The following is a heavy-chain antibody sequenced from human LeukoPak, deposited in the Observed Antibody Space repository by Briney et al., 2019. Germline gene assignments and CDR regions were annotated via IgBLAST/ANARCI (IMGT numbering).Heavy chain of an antibody. J-gene: IGHJ4*02. Sequence: PGGSLRLSCAASGFTFSDYYMSWIRQAPGKGLEWVSYISSSGSTIYYADSVKGRFTISRDNAENSLYLQMNSLRAEDTAVYYCAREHYDILTGYSPGYFDYWGQGTLVTVSS. CDR1: GFTFSDYY. CDR2: ISSSGSTI. D-gene: IGHD3-9*01. V-gene: IGHV3-11*01. CDR3: AREHYDILTGYSPGYFDY.